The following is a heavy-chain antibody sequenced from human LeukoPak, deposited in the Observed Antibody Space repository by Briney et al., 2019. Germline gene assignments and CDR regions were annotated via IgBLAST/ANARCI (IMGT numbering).Heavy chain of an antibody. D-gene: IGHD3-3*01. Sequence: GASVKVSCKASGYTFTGYYMHWVRQAPGQGLEWMGWINTNSGGTNYAQKFQGRVTMTRDTSISTAYMELSRLRSDETAVYYCAREGDYDFWRGYLYYMDVWGKGTTVTVSS. J-gene: IGHJ6*03. CDR2: INTNSGGT. V-gene: IGHV1-2*02. CDR3: AREGDYDFWRGYLYYMDV. CDR1: GYTFTGYY.